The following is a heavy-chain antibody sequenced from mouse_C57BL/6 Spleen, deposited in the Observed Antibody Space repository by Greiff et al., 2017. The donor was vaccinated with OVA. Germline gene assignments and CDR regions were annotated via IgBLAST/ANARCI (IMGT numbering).Heavy chain of an antibody. J-gene: IGHJ3*01. Sequence: EVKLVESGEGLVKPGGSLKLSCAASGFTFSSYAMSWVRQTPEKRLEWVAYISSGGDYIYYADTVKGRFTISSDNARNTLYLQMSSLKSEDTAMYYCTRDDYYGSSYVWFAYWGQGTLVTVSA. V-gene: IGHV5-9-1*02. CDR3: TRDDYYGSSYVWFAY. CDR2: ISSGGDYI. D-gene: IGHD1-1*01. CDR1: GFTFSSYA.